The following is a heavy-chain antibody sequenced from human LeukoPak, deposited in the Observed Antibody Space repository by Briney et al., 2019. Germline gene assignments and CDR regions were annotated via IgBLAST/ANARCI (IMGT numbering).Heavy chain of an antibody. Sequence: ASVKVSCKASGYTFTGYYMHWVRQAPGQGLEWMGWINPNSGGTNYAQKFQGRVTMTRDTSISTAYMELSRLRSDDTAVYYCARDRYDILTGYFAPDFDYWGQGTLVTVSS. CDR3: ARDRYDILTGYFAPDFDY. D-gene: IGHD3-9*01. J-gene: IGHJ4*02. CDR1: GYTFTGYY. V-gene: IGHV1-2*02. CDR2: INPNSGGT.